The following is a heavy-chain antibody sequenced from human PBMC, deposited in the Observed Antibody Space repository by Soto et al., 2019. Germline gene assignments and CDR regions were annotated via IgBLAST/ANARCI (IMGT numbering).Heavy chain of an antibody. V-gene: IGHV4-59*02. D-gene: IGHD4-17*01. Sequence: PSETLSLTCTVSGASVSTYFWSWIRQPPGKGLEWIGYVYNTWNTNYNPSLESRVAVSVDTSKSQFSLKLSSVTAADTAVYYCAYGDSRGPIDYWGQGTLVTVSS. CDR3: AYGDSRGPIDY. CDR2: VYNTWNT. J-gene: IGHJ4*02. CDR1: GASVSTYF.